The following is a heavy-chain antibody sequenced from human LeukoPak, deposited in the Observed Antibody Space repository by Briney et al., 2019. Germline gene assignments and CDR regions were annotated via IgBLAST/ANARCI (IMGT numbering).Heavy chain of an antibody. CDR3: AATGDAFDI. J-gene: IGHJ3*02. CDR1: GGSISSYY. CDR2: IYTSGST. V-gene: IGHV4-4*09. D-gene: IGHD2-15*01. Sequence: PSETLSLTCTVSGGSISSYYWSWIRRPPGKGLEWIGYIYTSGSTNYNPSLKSRVTISVDTSKNQFSLKLSSVTAADTAVYYCAATGDAFDIWGQGTMVTVSS.